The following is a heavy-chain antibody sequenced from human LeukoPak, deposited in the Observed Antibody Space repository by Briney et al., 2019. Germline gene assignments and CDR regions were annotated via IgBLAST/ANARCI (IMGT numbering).Heavy chain of an antibody. D-gene: IGHD4-17*01. J-gene: IGHJ3*01. Sequence: GGSLRLSCAASGFTFSTYGMHWVRQAPGKGLEWVAFIRYDGSSKNYADSVKGRFTISRDNSRNTLYLQMNSLRAEDTAVYYCAKDSDYGVAFIVCGQGTMVTVSA. CDR3: AKDSDYGVAFIV. CDR2: IRYDGSSK. CDR1: GFTFSTYG. V-gene: IGHV3-30*02.